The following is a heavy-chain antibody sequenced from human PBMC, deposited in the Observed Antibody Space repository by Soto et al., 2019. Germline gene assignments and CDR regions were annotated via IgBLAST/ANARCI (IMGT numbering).Heavy chain of an antibody. Sequence: PGGSLRLSCAASGFTFSSYGMHWVRQAPGKGLEWVAVISYDGSNKYYADSVKGRFTISRDNSKNTLYLQMNSLRAEDTAVYYCXKDAKAARPMYYYGMDVWGQGTTVTVSS. J-gene: IGHJ6*02. CDR3: XKDAKAARPMYYYGMDV. CDR2: ISYDGSNK. V-gene: IGHV3-30*18. CDR1: GFTFSSYG. D-gene: IGHD6-6*01.